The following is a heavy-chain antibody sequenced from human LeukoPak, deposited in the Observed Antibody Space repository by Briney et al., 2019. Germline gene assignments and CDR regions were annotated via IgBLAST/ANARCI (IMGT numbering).Heavy chain of an antibody. CDR2: INPNSGDT. CDR1: GYRFTDYY. J-gene: IGHJ4*02. CDR3: ARIQRSLWELRRGGYYFDY. D-gene: IGHD1-26*01. V-gene: IGHV1-2*02. Sequence: ASVRVSCKASGYRFTDYYMHWVRQAPGQGLEWMGWINPNSGDTNYAQNFKGRVTMTRDTSINTAYMDLTSLESDDTAVYYCARIQRSLWELRRGGYYFDYWGQGALVTVSS.